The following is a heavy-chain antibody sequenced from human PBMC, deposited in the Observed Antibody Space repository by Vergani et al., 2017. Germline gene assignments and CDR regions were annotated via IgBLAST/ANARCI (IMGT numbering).Heavy chain of an antibody. J-gene: IGHJ4*02. CDR3: ARTPSKFSDGSCYFADG. CDR2: IIRILGIA. Sequence: QVQLVQSGAEVKKPGSSVKVSCKASGCTFSSYTISWVRQAPGQGLEWMGRIIRILGIANYAQKFQGRVTITADKTTSTDYMEMSSLRSEDTAVYYCARTPSKFSDGSCYFADGWGQGTLVA. V-gene: IGHV1-69*02. D-gene: IGHD3-22*01. CDR1: GCTFSSYT.